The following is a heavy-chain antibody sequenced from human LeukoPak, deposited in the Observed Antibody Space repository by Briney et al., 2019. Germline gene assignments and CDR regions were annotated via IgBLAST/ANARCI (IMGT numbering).Heavy chain of an antibody. CDR3: ARRPGESYFDY. J-gene: IGHJ4*02. CDR2: INHSGST. V-gene: IGHV4-34*01. Sequence: SETLSLTCAVYGGSFSGYYWSWIRLPPGKGLEWIGEINHSGSTNYNPSLKSRVTISVDTSKNQFSLKLSSVTAADTAVYYCARRPGESYFDYWGQGTLVTVSS. D-gene: IGHD3-10*01. CDR1: GGSFSGYY.